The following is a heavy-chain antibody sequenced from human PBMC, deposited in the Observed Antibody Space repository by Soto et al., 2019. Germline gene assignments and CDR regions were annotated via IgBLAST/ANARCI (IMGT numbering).Heavy chain of an antibody. V-gene: IGHV4-59*01. J-gene: IGHJ5*02. CDR3: ARSYYDYVWGSYWFDP. Sequence: SEALSVTGAVSVGSITSYYWSWIRQPPGKGLEWIGYIYYSGSTNYNPSLKIRVTISVDTSKNQFSLKLSSVTAADTAVYYCARSYYDYVWGSYWFDPWGHGTLVTVSS. CDR1: VGSITSYY. D-gene: IGHD3-16*01. CDR2: IYYSGST.